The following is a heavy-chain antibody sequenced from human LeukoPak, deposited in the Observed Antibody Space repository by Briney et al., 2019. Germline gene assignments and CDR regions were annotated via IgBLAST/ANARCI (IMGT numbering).Heavy chain of an antibody. J-gene: IGHJ4*02. CDR2: ISGSSSYI. D-gene: IGHD4-23*01. CDR1: GFTFSFYT. V-gene: IGHV3-21*01. Sequence: PGGPLRLSCAASGFTFSFYTMNWVRQAPGKGLEWGSSISGSSSYIYYADSVKGRFTISRDNAKTSLYLQMNSLRAEDTAVYYCARVPYGGDSGADYWGQGTLVTVSP. CDR3: ARVPYGGDSGADY.